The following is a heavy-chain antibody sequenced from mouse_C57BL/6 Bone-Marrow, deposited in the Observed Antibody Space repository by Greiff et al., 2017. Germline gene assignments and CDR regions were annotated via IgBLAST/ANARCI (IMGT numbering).Heavy chain of an antibody. D-gene: IGHD1-1*01. CDR1: GFTFSNYW. CDR2: IRLKSDNYAT. CDR3: ASFITTVVNYFDY. Sequence: KLVESGGGLVQPGGSMKLSCVASGFTFSNYWMNWVRQSPEKGLEWVAQIRLKSDNYATHYAESVKGRFTISRDDSKSSVYLQMNNLRAEDTGIYYCASFITTVVNYFDYWGQGTTLTVSS. J-gene: IGHJ2*01. V-gene: IGHV6-3*01.